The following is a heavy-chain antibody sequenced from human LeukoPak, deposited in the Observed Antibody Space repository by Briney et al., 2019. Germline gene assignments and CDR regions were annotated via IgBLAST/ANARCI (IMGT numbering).Heavy chain of an antibody. D-gene: IGHD3-3*01. CDR2: ISAYNGNT. CDR3: ARVVPYDFWSGYYTGWFDP. V-gene: IGHV1-18*01. CDR1: GYTFTSYG. J-gene: IGHJ5*02. Sequence: GASVTVSCKGSGYTFTSYGISWVRQAPGQGLEWMGWISAYNGNTNYAQKLQGRVTMTTDTSTSTAYMELRSLRSDDTAVYYCARVVPYDFWSGYYTGWFDPWGQGTLVTVSS.